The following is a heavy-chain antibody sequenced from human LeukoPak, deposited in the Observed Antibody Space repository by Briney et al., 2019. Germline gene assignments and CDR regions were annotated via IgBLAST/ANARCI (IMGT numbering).Heavy chain of an antibody. J-gene: IGHJ4*02. CDR2: INGDGIST. CDR1: GFTFSSYW. D-gene: IGHD3-22*01. CDR3: ARDQDYYYDSSGYYSFDY. Sequence: GGSLRLSCAASGFTFSSYWMHWVRQAPGKGLVWVSRINGDGISTNYADSVKGRFTISRDNAKNTLYLQMNSLRAEDTAVYYCARDQDYYYDSSGYYSFDYWGQGTLVTVSS. V-gene: IGHV3-74*01.